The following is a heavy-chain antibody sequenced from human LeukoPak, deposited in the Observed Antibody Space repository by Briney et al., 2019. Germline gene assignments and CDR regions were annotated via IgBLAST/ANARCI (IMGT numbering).Heavy chain of an antibody. CDR1: GFTVTSNY. Sequence: GGSLRLSCAVSGFTVTSNYMTWVRQAPGKGLEWVSVIYSGGSTYYADSVKGRFTISRDNSKNTVYLQMKTLRAEDTAVYYCARDRRYCSGSTCYSGSDFWGQGTRVSVSS. CDR2: IYSGGST. D-gene: IGHD2-15*01. CDR3: ARDRRYCSGSTCYSGSDF. V-gene: IGHV3-53*01. J-gene: IGHJ4*02.